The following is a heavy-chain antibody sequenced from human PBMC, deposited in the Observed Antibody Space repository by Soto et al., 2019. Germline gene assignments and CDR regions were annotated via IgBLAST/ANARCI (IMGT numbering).Heavy chain of an antibody. CDR2: SNPDTGGT. CDR1: GYTFTGYF. CDR3: ARVASWAARDWFAP. D-gene: IGHD2-15*01. V-gene: IGHV1-2*02. J-gene: IGHJ5*02. Sequence: QVQLVQSGAEVKKPGASVKVSCMASGYTFTGYFIHWVREVPGQGLEYMGWSNPDTGGTDYAQKFQGRVTITRDTSISTVLMEMKRLTSVDTAVYYCARVASWAARDWFAPWGQGTVVTVSS.